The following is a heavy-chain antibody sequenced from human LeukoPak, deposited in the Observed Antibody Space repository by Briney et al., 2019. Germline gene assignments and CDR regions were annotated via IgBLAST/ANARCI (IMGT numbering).Heavy chain of an antibody. V-gene: IGHV4-39*01. Sequence: PSETLSLTCTVSGGFISDSYSYWGWVRQPPGKGLESIPTIDNSGSTYHNPSLKSRVTISLDMSKNQFSLKLTSVAAADTALYYCVRQKYNCGPLDSWGQGTLVVASP. CDR2: IDNSGST. J-gene: IGHJ4*02. CDR3: VRQKYNCGPLDS. CDR1: GGFISDSYSY. D-gene: IGHD1-1*01.